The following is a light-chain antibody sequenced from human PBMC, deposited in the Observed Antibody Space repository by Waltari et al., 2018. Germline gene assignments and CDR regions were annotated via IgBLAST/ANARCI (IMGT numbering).Light chain of an antibody. V-gene: IGKV1-33*01. CDR3: QQYDNLLP. CDR1: QDISNY. CDR2: DAS. Sequence: DIQMTQSPSSLSASVGDRVPITCQPSQDISNYLNWYQQKPGKAPKLLNYDASNLETGVPSRFSGSGSGTDFTFTISSLQPEDIATYYCQQYDNLLPFGPGTKVDIK. J-gene: IGKJ3*01.